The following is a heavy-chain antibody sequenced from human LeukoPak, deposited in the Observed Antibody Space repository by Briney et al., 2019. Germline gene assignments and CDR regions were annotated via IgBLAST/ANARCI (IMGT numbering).Heavy chain of an antibody. D-gene: IGHD4-17*01. V-gene: IGHV3-30*18. CDR2: ILYDGSNK. Sequence: GGSLRLSCAASGFTFSSYAMYWVRQAPGKGLQWVATILYDGSNKYYVDSVKGRFTISRDNAKNSLYLQMNSLRAEDTAVYYCAKTTDNYYYYYMDVWGKGTTVTVSS. CDR1: GFTFSSYA. J-gene: IGHJ6*03. CDR3: AKTTDNYYYYYMDV.